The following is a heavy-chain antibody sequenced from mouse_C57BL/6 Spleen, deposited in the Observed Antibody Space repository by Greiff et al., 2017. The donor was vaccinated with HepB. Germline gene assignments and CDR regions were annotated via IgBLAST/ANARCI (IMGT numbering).Heavy chain of an antibody. CDR2: IRSKSSNYAT. CDR3: VRYYGSRYVPYAMDY. CDR1: GFTFNTYA. D-gene: IGHD1-1*01. V-gene: IGHV10-3*01. J-gene: IGHJ4*01. Sequence: EVQVVESGGGLVQPKGSLKLSCAASGFTFNTYAMHWVRQAPGKGLEWVARIRSKSSNYATYYADSVKDRFTISRDDSQSMLYLQMNNLKTEDTAMYYCVRYYGSRYVPYAMDYWGQGTSVTVSS.